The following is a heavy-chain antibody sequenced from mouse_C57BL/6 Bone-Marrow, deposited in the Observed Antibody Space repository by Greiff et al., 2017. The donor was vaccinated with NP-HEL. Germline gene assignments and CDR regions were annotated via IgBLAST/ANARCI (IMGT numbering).Heavy chain of an antibody. Sequence: EVHLVESGGGLVQPKGSLKLSCAASGFSFNTYAMNWVRQAPGKGLEWVARIRSKSNNYATYYADSVKDRFTISRDDSESMLYLQMNNLKTEDTAMYYCVRHGWDVGYAMDYWGQGTSVTVSS. V-gene: IGHV10-1*01. D-gene: IGHD4-1*01. J-gene: IGHJ4*01. CDR3: VRHGWDVGYAMDY. CDR2: IRSKSNNYAT. CDR1: GFSFNTYA.